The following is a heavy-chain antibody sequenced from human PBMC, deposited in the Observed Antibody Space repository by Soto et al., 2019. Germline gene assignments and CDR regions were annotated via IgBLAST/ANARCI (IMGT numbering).Heavy chain of an antibody. CDR2: INAGNGNT. D-gene: IGHD3-10*01. J-gene: IGHJ4*02. CDR1: GYTVSSYA. V-gene: IGHV1-3*05. CDR3: ARGGPPIDY. Sequence: QVQLVQSGAEEKKPGASVKVSCKASGYTVSSYAMDWLRQAPGQRLEWMGWINAGNGNTKYSQKFQGRVTITRDTNASTASMDLSSLRSEETAVYYCARGGPPIDYWGQGTLVTVSS.